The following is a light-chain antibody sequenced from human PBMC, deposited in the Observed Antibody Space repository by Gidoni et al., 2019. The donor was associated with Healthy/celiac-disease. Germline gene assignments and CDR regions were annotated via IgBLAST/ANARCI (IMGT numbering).Light chain of an antibody. Sequence: PAPRALDPGERATLSCRASRIVSRYLGWYQQKPGQAPRLRINDASNRATGIPARFSGSGSGTDFTLTISSLEPEDFAVYYCQQRSNWPITFGQGTRLEIK. CDR1: RIVSRY. CDR2: DAS. CDR3: QQRSNWPIT. J-gene: IGKJ5*01. V-gene: IGKV3-11*01.